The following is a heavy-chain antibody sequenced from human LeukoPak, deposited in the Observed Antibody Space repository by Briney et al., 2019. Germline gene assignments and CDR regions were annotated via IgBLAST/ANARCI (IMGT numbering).Heavy chain of an antibody. Sequence: PGGSLRLSCAASGFTFSSFWMSWGRQAPGKGLEWVAHIKEDGSMLSYVDSVKGRFTISRDNAKNSVYLQMNSLRAEDTAVYYCARVVTWFDPWGQGSLVTISS. V-gene: IGHV3-7*04. J-gene: IGHJ5*02. CDR1: GFTFSSFW. CDR3: ARVVTWFDP. CDR2: IKEDGSML.